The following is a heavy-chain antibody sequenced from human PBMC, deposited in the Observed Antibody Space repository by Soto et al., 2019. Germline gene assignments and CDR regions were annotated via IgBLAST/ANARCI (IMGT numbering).Heavy chain of an antibody. D-gene: IGHD6-6*01. CDR2: IYYSGST. Sequence: QVQLQESGPGLVKPSQTLSLTCTVSGGSISSGDYYWSWIRQPPGKGLEWIGYIYYSGSTYYNPSLKSRVTMSVGTSKHQFSLKLSSVPAADTAVYYCARERPDGARLAPWGQGPLVTASS. CDR1: GGSISSGDYY. CDR3: ARERPDGARLAP. J-gene: IGHJ5*02. V-gene: IGHV4-30-4*01.